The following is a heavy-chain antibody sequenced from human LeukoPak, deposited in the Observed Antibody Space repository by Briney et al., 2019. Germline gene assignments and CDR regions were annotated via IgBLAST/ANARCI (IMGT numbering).Heavy chain of an antibody. V-gene: IGHV7-4-1*02. CDR1: GYTFTIYA. J-gene: IGHJ4*02. CDR3: AAAGSNGFDY. Sequence: ASVKVSCKASGYTFTIYAINWVRQAPGQGLEYMGWINTNTGNPTFAQGFAGRFVFSLDTSVSTAYLQISSLKAEDTAVYYCAAAGSNGFDYWGQGTLVTVSS. D-gene: IGHD6-13*01. CDR2: INTNTGNP.